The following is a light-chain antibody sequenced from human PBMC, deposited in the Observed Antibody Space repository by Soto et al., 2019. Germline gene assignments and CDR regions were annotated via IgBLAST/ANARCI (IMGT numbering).Light chain of an antibody. Sequence: QSALTQPASVSGSPGQSITISCTGTSSDVGGYNYLSWYQHHPGKAPKLMIYDVSDRPSGVSNRFSGSKSGNTASLTISGLQTEDEAYYYCSSYTSSSPRVFGTGTKVTVL. V-gene: IGLV2-14*03. J-gene: IGLJ1*01. CDR2: DVS. CDR1: SSDVGGYNY. CDR3: SSYTSSSPRV.